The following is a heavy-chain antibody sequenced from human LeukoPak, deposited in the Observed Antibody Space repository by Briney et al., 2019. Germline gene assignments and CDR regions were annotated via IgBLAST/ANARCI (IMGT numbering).Heavy chain of an antibody. CDR2: IYYSGST. J-gene: IGHJ4*02. CDR1: GGSISSYY. Sequence: SETLSLTCTVSGGSISSYYWSWIRQPPGKGLEWIGSIYYSGSTYYNPSLKSRVTISVDTSKNQFSLKLSSVTAADTAVYYCARGRITIFGVVIGGIYYFDYWGQGTLVTVSS. D-gene: IGHD3-3*01. CDR3: ARGRITIFGVVIGGIYYFDY. V-gene: IGHV4-59*05.